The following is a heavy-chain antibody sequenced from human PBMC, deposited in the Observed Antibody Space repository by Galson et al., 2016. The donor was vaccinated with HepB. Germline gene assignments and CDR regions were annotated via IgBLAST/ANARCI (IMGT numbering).Heavy chain of an antibody. CDR1: GYPFSNYY. CDR3: ARDREQQPAN. J-gene: IGHJ4*02. D-gene: IGHD6-13*01. V-gene: IGHV1-46*01. CDR2: INPSGGAT. Sequence: SVKVSCKASGYPFSNYYMHWVRRAPGQGLEWMGIINPSGGATRYAHKFQDRVTMTRDTSTSTVYLELSTLRSEDSAVYFCARDREQQPANWGQGTLVTVSS.